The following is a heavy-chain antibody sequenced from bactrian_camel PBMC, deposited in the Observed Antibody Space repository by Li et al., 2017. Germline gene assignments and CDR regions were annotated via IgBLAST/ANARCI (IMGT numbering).Heavy chain of an antibody. CDR3: AAVVGGGYCYLPDPRYSS. CDR2: MYNGGSST. D-gene: IGHD5*01. J-gene: IGHJ6*01. V-gene: IGHV3S54*01. CDR1: GNTYAIYC. Sequence: HVQLVESGGGSVQAGGSLTLSCVASGNTYAIYCLGWFRQAPGKEREAVASMYNGGSSTYYADSVKGRFTISQDTAKNTLYLQMNSLNPEDTSTYYCAAVVGGGYCYLPDPRYSSLGQGTQVTVS.